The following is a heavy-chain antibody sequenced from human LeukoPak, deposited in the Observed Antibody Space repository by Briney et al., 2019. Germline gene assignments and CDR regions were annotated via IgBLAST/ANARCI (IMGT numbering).Heavy chain of an antibody. V-gene: IGHV3-11*01. Sequence: PGGSLRRSCAASGFTFSDYYISWIRQAPGKGLEGVSYISSSGSLIYYGDSVKGRFTISRDNAKNSVYLQMNSLRAEDTAVYYCARSAMVRGVIIPYFDYWGQGTLVTVSS. CDR2: ISSSGSLI. CDR1: GFTFSDYY. J-gene: IGHJ4*02. D-gene: IGHD3-10*01. CDR3: ARSAMVRGVIIPYFDY.